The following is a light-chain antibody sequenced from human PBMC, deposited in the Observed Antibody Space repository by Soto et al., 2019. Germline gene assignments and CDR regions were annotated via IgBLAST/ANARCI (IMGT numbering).Light chain of an antibody. Sequence: VVSTQSLQTLSFSPGEKATLSCRASQTVIRNYLAWHQQKPGQTPRLLVYGACSRATGIPDRFSGSGSETDFALTISRLEPEDFAVYDCQQHGTSPITFGQGTRLEIK. CDR3: QQHGTSPIT. J-gene: IGKJ5*01. CDR1: QTVIRNY. V-gene: IGKV3-20*01. CDR2: GAC.